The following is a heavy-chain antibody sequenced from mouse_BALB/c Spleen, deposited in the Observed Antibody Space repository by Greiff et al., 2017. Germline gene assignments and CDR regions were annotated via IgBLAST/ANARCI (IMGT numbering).Heavy chain of an antibody. CDR2: IWAGGST. Sequence: VQLQQSGPGLVAPSQSLSITCTVSGFSLTSYGVHWVRQPPGKGLEWLGVIWAGGSTNYNSALMSRLSISRDNSKSQVFLKMNSLQTDDTAMYYCARELHYAMDDWGQGTSVTVSS. CDR3: ARELHYAMDD. V-gene: IGHV2-9*02. D-gene: IGHD1-1*01. J-gene: IGHJ4*01. CDR1: GFSLTSYG.